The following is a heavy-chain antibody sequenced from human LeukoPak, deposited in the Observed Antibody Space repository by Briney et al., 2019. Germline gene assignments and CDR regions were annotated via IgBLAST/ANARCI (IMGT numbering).Heavy chain of an antibody. J-gene: IGHJ4*01. CDR2: INPSGGST. CDR3: ARGPAMDEEYYYDSSGYYYVFGFDY. V-gene: IGHV1-46*01. D-gene: IGHD3-22*01. CDR1: GYTFTSYY. Sequence: GASVKVSCKASGYTFTSYYMHWVRQAPGQGLEWMGIINPSGGSTSYAQKFQGRVTMTRDTSTSTVYMELSSLRSEDTAVYYCARGPAMDEEYYYDSSGYYYVFGFDYWGHGTLVTVSS.